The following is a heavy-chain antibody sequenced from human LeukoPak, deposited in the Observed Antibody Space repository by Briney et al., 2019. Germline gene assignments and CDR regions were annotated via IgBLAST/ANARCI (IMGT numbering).Heavy chain of an antibody. Sequence: SSETLSLTCTVSGGSISGYFWTWIRQPAGKGLEWIGRIYSSGSNNYNPPLKSRVTMSLDTSKNHFSLNLTSVTAADTAVYYCAREPTSGREPTSGRPLDYWGQGTLVTVSS. CDR3: AREPTSGREPTSGRPLDY. D-gene: IGHD5-12*01. CDR1: GGSISGYF. J-gene: IGHJ4*02. CDR2: IYSSGSN. V-gene: IGHV4-4*07.